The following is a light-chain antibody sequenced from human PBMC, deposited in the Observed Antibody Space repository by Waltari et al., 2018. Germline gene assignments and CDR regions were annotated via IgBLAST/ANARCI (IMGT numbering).Light chain of an antibody. CDR1: QSVDGSS. CDR3: QQHGTLPAT. CDR2: RAS. Sequence: EIVLTQSPGTASLSPGERVTLSCRASQSVDGSSLAWYQQKPSQAPRLVIYRASRRDTGIPDRFSGSGSGTDFSLTISRLEPEDFAVYYCQQHGTLPATFGQGTKVEIK. V-gene: IGKV3-20*01. J-gene: IGKJ1*01.